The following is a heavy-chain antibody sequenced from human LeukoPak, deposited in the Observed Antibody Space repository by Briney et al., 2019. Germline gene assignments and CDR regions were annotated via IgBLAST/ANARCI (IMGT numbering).Heavy chain of an antibody. CDR2: IYYSGST. J-gene: IGHJ4*02. CDR1: GGSISSSSYY. V-gene: IGHV4-39*01. Sequence: SETLSLTCTVSGGSISSSSYYWGWIRQPPGKGLEWIGSIYYSGSTYYNPSLKSRVTISVDTSKNQFSLKLSSVTAADTAVYYCARRGGIALYYFDYWGQGTLVTVSS. D-gene: IGHD2-15*01. CDR3: ARRGGIALYYFDY.